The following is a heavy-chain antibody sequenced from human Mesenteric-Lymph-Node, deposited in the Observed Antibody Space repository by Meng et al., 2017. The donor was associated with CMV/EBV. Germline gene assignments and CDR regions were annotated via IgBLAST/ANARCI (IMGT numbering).Heavy chain of an antibody. Sequence: GSLILSCTVSGGSFSSSSYYWSWIRQPPGKGLEWIGYIYYSGSTDYNPSLKSRVTISVDTSKNQFSLKLSSVTAADTAVYYCARFPYYFDYWGQGTLVTVSS. V-gene: IGHV4-61*01. CDR2: IYYSGST. CDR3: ARFPYYFDY. CDR1: GGSFSSSSYY. J-gene: IGHJ4*02.